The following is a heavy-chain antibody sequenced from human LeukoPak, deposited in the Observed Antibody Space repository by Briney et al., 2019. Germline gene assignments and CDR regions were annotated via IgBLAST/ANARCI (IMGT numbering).Heavy chain of an antibody. CDR2: ISDSGSIT. CDR3: AKDARRTSGWYFLDY. Sequence: GGSLRLSCAASGFAFSSQAMGWVRQAPGKGLEWVSVISDSGSITYYADSVKGRFTISRDNSKNTLFLQMNSLRAEDTAIYYCAKDARRTSGWYFLDYWGQGTLVTVSS. V-gene: IGHV3-23*01. J-gene: IGHJ4*02. CDR1: GFAFSSQA. D-gene: IGHD6-19*01.